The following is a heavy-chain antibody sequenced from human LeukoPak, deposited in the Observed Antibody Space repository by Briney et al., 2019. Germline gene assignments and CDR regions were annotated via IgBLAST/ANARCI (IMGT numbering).Heavy chain of an antibody. J-gene: IGHJ4*02. CDR1: GYTFTGYY. CDR2: INPNSGGT. Sequence: ASVKVSCKASGYTFTGYYMHWVRQAPGQGLEWMGWINPNSGGTNYAQKFQGRVTMTRDTSISTAYMELSRLRSDDTAVYHCARPAGGSVAGPFDYWGQGTLVTVSS. CDR3: ARPAGGSVAGPFDY. V-gene: IGHV1-2*02. D-gene: IGHD6-19*01.